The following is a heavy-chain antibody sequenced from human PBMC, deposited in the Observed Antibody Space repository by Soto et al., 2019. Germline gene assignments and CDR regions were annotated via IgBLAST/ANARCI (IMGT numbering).Heavy chain of an antibody. D-gene: IGHD6-13*01. V-gene: IGHV3-49*03. CDR3: ARYTYTSRYSFFGMDV. CDR2: IRNRAYGGAT. Sequence: GGSLRLSCTASGFTFGDYAMSWFRQAPGKGLEWVGVIRNRAYGGATDYAASVRGSFIISRDDSKSIAYLQMNTLRTEDTAVYYCARYTYTSRYSFFGMDVWGHGTTVTVSS. CDR1: GFTFGDYA. J-gene: IGHJ6*02.